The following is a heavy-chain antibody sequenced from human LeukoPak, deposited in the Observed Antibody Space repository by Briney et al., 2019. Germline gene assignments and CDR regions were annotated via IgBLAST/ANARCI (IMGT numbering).Heavy chain of an antibody. CDR3: ARGKYSGLDY. CDR2: ISSSSSYI. D-gene: IGHD5-12*01. Sequence: GGSLRLSXAASGFTFSSYNMNWVSQAPGKGLEWVSSISSSSSYIYYADSVKGRFTISRDNAKNSLYLQMNSLRDEDTAVYYCARGKYSGLDYWGQGTLVTVSS. J-gene: IGHJ4*02. V-gene: IGHV3-21*01. CDR1: GFTFSSYN.